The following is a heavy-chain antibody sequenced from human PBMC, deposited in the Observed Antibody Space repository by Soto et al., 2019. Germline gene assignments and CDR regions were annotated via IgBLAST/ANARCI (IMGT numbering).Heavy chain of an antibody. Sequence: EVRLEESGGTLVQPGGSRRLSCVGSGFTLSSFEVTWVRQAPVKGLEWLSYISNSGTTKHYADSVKGRFTVSRDNAKNSVHLQLNSLSAEDTGIYYCARVQLGDSLDYWGQGTLVTVSS. CDR2: ISNSGTTK. D-gene: IGHD4-17*01. CDR1: GFTLSSFE. V-gene: IGHV3-48*03. J-gene: IGHJ4*02. CDR3: ARVQLGDSLDY.